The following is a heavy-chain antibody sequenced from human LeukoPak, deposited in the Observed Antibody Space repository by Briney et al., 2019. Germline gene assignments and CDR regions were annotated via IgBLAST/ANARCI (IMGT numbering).Heavy chain of an antibody. CDR3: ARDGFNYHSRDNDGFDV. D-gene: IGHD4-11*01. Sequence: GGSLRLSCAASGFTFRSYGMSWVRQAPGKGLERVSGIRYEGQSINYADSVKGRFTISRANSKNTHYLQINRLRAEDTAVYYCARDGFNYHSRDNDGFDVWGQGTMVTVSS. V-gene: IGHV3-23*01. CDR2: IRYEGQSI. CDR1: GFTFRSYG. J-gene: IGHJ3*01.